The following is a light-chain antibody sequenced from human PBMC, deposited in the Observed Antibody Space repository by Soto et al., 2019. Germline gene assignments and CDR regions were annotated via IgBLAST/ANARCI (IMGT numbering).Light chain of an antibody. V-gene: IGKV1-5*03. CDR1: QSISTW. CDR2: KAS. Sequence: DIQMTQSPSTLSASVGDRVTITCRASQSISTWLAWYQQKPGKAPKVLIYKASSLETGVPPRFSGSGSGTEFTPTISSLQPGDFATYYCQQYDSYPYTFGQGTKVDIK. J-gene: IGKJ2*01. CDR3: QQYDSYPYT.